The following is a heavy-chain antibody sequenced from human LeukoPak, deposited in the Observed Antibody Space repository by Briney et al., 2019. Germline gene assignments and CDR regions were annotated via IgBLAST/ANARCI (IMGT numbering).Heavy chain of an antibody. CDR1: GGSISSYY. CDR2: IYYSGST. J-gene: IGHJ4*02. D-gene: IGHD1-26*01. V-gene: IGHV4-59*01. Sequence: PSETLSLTYTVSGGSISSYYWSWIRQPPGKGLEWIGYIYYSGSTNYNPSLKSRVTISVDTSKNQLSLKLSSVTAADTAVYYCARGGGQWELPDWGQGTLVTVSS. CDR3: ARGGGQWELPD.